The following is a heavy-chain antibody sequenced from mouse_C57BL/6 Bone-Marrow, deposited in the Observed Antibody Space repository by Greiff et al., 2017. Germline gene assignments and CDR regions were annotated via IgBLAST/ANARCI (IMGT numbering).Heavy chain of an antibody. Sequence: QVQLQQPGTELVKPGASVKLSCKASGYTFTSYWMHWVKQRPGQGLEWIGNINPSNGGTNYNEKFKSKATLTVDKAYSTAYMQLSSLTSEDSAIYYCSRGRVYYGTYAMDYWGQGTSVTVSS. CDR3: SRGRVYYGTYAMDY. V-gene: IGHV1-53*01. CDR1: GYTFTSYW. J-gene: IGHJ4*01. CDR2: INPSNGGT. D-gene: IGHD1-1*01.